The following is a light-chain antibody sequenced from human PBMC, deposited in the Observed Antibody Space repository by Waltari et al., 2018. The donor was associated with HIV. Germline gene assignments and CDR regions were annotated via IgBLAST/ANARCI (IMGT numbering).Light chain of an antibody. V-gene: IGLV1-51*02. CDR3: ATWDWRLSAVV. Sequence: QSVLTQPPSVSASPGQKVNISCSVRSSHIGTNHVSWYQQLPGSAPKRLLSEKKKRTPGSLDRCSGAKSGRSAILGSTGVQTGDEADYYCATWDWRLSAVVVGGGTTLVVL. CDR1: SSHIGTNH. CDR2: EKK. J-gene: IGLJ2*01.